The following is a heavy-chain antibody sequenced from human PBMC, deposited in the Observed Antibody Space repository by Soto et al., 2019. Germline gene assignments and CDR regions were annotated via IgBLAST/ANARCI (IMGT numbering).Heavy chain of an antibody. J-gene: IGHJ4*02. V-gene: IGHV4-4*02. D-gene: IGHD6-13*01. CDR1: GGSISSSNW. CDR3: ARGGDSSSWYALFDY. Sequence: QVQLQESGPGLVKLSGTLSLTCAVSGGSISSSNWWSWVRQPPGKGLEWIGEIYHSGSTNYNPSLKTRVTISVDKSKNQFSLQLSSVTAADTAVEYGARGGDSSSWYALFDYWGQGTLVTVSS. CDR2: IYHSGST.